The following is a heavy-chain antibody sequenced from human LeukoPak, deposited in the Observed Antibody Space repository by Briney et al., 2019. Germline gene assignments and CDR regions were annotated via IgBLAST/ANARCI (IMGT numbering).Heavy chain of an antibody. CDR3: ARDRGYCSSTSCYSFDY. J-gene: IGHJ4*02. D-gene: IGHD2-2*02. CDR1: GYTFTGCY. Sequence: ASVKVSCKASGYTFTGCYMHWVRQAPGQGLEWMGWINPNSGGTNYAQKFQGRVTMTRDTSISTAYMELSRLRSDGTAVYYCARDRGYCSSTSCYSFDYWGQGTLVTVSS. CDR2: INPNSGGT. V-gene: IGHV1-2*02.